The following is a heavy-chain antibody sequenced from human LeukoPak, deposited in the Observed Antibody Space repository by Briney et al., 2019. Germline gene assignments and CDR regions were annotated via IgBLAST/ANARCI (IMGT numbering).Heavy chain of an antibody. J-gene: IGHJ5*02. D-gene: IGHD3-3*01. CDR2: VYYSGST. V-gene: IGHV4-39*01. CDR1: GGSISSSSYY. Sequence: PSETLSLTCTVSGGSISSSSYYWGWIRQPPGEGLEWIGSVYYSGSTYYNPSLKSRVTISVDTSKNQFSLKLSSVTAADTAVYYDANSFGATYCYFWSGYHYPSLWWFDPWGQGTLVAVSS. CDR3: ANSFGATYCYFWSGYHYPSLWWFDP.